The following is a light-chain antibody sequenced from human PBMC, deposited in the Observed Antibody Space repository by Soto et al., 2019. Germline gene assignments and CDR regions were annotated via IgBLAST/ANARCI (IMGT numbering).Light chain of an antibody. CDR3: SSYTRTAVYV. CDR2: DVS. Sequence: QSALTQPASVSGSPGQSITISCTGTSSDVGGYNAVSWYQQHPGRAPKLMIYDVSNRPSGISNRFSGSKSGSTASLTISGPQAEDEADYFCSSYTRTAVYVFGTGTKVTVL. V-gene: IGLV2-14*03. J-gene: IGLJ1*01. CDR1: SSDVGGYNA.